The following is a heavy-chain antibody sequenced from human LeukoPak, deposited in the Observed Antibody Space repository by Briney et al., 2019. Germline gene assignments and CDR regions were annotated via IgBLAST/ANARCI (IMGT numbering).Heavy chain of an antibody. D-gene: IGHD1-26*01. CDR3: GMSGDRVPLQDDVFDV. Sequence: KPGESLKISCKVSGYSFTSYCIGWVRQMPGKGLEWMGIIYPGDSGPTYSPSFQGQVTISVDKSIITAYLQWSSLQASDTAMYYCGMSGDRVPLQDDVFDVWGQGTMVTVS. CDR1: GYSFTSYC. J-gene: IGHJ3*01. V-gene: IGHV5-51*01. CDR2: IYPGDSGP.